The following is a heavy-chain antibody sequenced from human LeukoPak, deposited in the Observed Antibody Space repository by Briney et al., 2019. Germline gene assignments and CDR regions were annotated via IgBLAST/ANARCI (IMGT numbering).Heavy chain of an antibody. D-gene: IGHD1-20*01. Sequence: GGSLRLSCAASGFTFSSYSMNWVRKAPGKGLEWVSYISSSSSTIYYADSVKGRFTISRDNAKNSLYLQMNSLRAEDTAVYYCARDRGNWNDVGYYYMEVWGKGTTVTVSS. CDR1: GFTFSSYS. CDR2: ISSSSSTI. V-gene: IGHV3-48*04. CDR3: ARDRGNWNDVGYYYMEV. J-gene: IGHJ6*03.